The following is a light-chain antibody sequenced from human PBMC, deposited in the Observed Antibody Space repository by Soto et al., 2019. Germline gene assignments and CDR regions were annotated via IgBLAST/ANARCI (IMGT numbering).Light chain of an antibody. CDR3: QQYNINSET. CDR2: QAS. V-gene: IGKV1-5*03. CDR1: QSISSW. Sequence: DIKMTQSPSTLSASVGDRVTITCRASQSISSWLAWYQQKPGKAPKLLIYQASSLESGVPSRFSGSGSGTEFTLTISSLQPEDFATYYCQQYNINSETFGQGTQVEIK. J-gene: IGKJ1*01.